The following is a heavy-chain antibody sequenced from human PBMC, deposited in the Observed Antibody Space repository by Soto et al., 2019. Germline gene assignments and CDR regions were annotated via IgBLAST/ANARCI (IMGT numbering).Heavy chain of an antibody. CDR3: VTTSGTVGATDDVFDI. Sequence: EVQLVESGGGLVKPGGSLRLSCAASGLPFSLQTMSWVRQAPGKGLEWISTITASGTYTYYADSVKGRFTISRDNAQTSLFLQMDTLRAADTALYYCVTTSGTVGATDDVFDIGGQGTMVTVSS. V-gene: IGHV3-21*01. CDR1: GLPFSLQT. J-gene: IGHJ3*02. D-gene: IGHD2-8*02. CDR2: ITASGTYT.